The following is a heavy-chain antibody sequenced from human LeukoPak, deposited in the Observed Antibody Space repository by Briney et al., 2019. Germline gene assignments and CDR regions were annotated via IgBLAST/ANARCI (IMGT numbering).Heavy chain of an antibody. CDR1: GGSISSYY. CDR3: ARTDYYYDSSGYYPFDY. V-gene: IGHV4-59*01. CDR2: IYYSGST. Sequence: SETLSLTCTVSGGSISSYYWSWIRQPPGKGLEWIGYIYYSGSTNYNPSLESRVTISVDTSKNQFSLKLSSVTAADTAVYYCARTDYYYDSSGYYPFDYWGQGTLVTVSS. J-gene: IGHJ4*02. D-gene: IGHD3-22*01.